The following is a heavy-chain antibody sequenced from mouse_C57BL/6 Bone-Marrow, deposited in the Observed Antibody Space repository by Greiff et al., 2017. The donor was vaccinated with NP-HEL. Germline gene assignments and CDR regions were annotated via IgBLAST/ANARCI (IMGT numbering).Heavy chain of an antibody. CDR2: IHPNSGST. Sequence: HVQLQQPGAELVQPGASVKLSCKASGYTFTSYWMHWVKQRPGQGLEWIGMIHPNSGSTNYNETFKSKATLTVDKSSSTAYMQLSSLTSEDSAVYNGARDPRRRFAYWGQGTLVTVSA. J-gene: IGHJ3*01. CDR3: ARDPRRRFAY. CDR1: GYTFTSYW. V-gene: IGHV1-64*01.